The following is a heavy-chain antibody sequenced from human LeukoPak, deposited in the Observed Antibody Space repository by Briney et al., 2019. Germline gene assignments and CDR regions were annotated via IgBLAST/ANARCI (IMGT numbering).Heavy chain of an antibody. V-gene: IGHV3-48*04. CDR3: ARGGGGQEFYYYHMDV. CDR2: IRSSSTTI. CDR1: GFTLGSYS. D-gene: IGHD3-10*01. J-gene: IGHJ6*02. Sequence: GGSLRLSCAASGFTLGSYSMNWVRQAPGKGLEWVSYIRSSSTTIYYADSVKGRFTFSRDNAKNSLFLQMNSLRAEDTAVYYCARGGGGQEFYYYHMDVWGQGTTVTVCS.